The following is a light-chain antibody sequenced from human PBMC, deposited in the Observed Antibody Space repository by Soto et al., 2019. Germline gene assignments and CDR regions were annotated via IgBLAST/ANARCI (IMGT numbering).Light chain of an antibody. CDR1: QSVSIH. V-gene: IGKV3-15*01. CDR3: HQYNDWPPA. J-gene: IGKJ1*01. Sequence: ETVMTQSPGTLSVSLGERATLSCRASQSVSIHLAWYQQKPGQAPRLLIYGASTRATGIPARFSGSGSGTEFTLTISSLQSEDFAVFYCHQYNDWPPAFGQGTKVDI. CDR2: GAS.